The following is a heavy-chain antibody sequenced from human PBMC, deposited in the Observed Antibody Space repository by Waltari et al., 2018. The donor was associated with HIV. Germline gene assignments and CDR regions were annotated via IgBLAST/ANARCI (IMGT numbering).Heavy chain of an antibody. CDR1: GCTFSSYW. CDR3: ARGGHCSGSSCYTGDDSYGLDV. D-gene: IGHD2-2*02. V-gene: IGHV3-74*01. J-gene: IGHJ6*02. CDR2: IETVASRL. Sequence: EVQLVESGGGLVQPGGSLRLSCAASGCTFSSYWINWVGQAPGSGLVRVQGIETVASRLSDAGSVKGRSTITGDTGKNAGYLQMNSLRAEDTAVYYCARGGHCSGSSCYTGDDSYGLDVWGQGTTVTVSS.